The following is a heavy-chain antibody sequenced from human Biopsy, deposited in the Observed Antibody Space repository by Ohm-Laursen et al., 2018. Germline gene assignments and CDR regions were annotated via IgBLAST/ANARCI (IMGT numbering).Heavy chain of an antibody. CDR1: GGDINNYY. D-gene: IGHD3-22*01. CDR3: ASVVLGPTNDAFDL. CDR2: IYPGGST. V-gene: IGHV4-4*07. Sequence: SDTLSLTCNVSGGDINNYYWSWIRQPAGKGLEWIGRIYPGGSTNYNPSLKSRVTMSVDTSKKQPSLRLRSVTAADTAMYYCASVVLGPTNDAFDLWGQGTMVGVSS. J-gene: IGHJ3*01.